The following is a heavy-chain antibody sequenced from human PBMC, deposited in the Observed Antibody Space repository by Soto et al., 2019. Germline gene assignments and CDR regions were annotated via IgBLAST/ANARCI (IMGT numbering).Heavy chain of an antibody. CDR1: GGSISSYY. D-gene: IGHD4-17*01. CDR2: IYYSGST. V-gene: IGHV4-59*08. J-gene: IGHJ3*02. CDR3: AAYGGNSAKDAFDI. Sequence: SETLSLTCTVSGGSISSYYWSWIRQPPGKGLEWIGYIYYSGSTNYNPSLKSRVTISVDTSKNQFSLKLSSVTAADTAVYYCAAYGGNSAKDAFDIWGQGTMVTISS.